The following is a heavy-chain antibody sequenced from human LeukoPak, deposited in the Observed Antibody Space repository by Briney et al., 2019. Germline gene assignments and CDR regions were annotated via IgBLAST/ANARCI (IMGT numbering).Heavy chain of an antibody. CDR3: AKAQYYDSSGYDSDEYYFDY. V-gene: IGHV3-23*01. Sequence: GGSLRLSCAASGFSFSNYAMNWVRQAPGKGLEWVSGISGSGASTFHADSVEGRFTISRDVSTNTLYLQMNKLRPEDTAVYYCAKAQYYDSSGYDSDEYYFDYWGQGTLVTVSS. CDR1: GFSFSNYA. CDR2: ISGSGAST. D-gene: IGHD3-22*01. J-gene: IGHJ4*02.